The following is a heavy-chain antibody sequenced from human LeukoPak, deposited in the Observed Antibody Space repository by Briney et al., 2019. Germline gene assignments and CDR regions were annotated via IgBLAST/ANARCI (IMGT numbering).Heavy chain of an antibody. D-gene: IGHD3-3*01. CDR3: ARAGPYDFWSTQNYMDV. CDR1: GGSFSGYY. V-gene: IGHV4-34*01. CDR2: INHSGST. Sequence: SSETLSLTCAVYGGSFSGYYWSWIRQPPGKGLEWIGEINHSGSTNYNPSLKSRVTISVDTSKNQFSLKLSSVTAADTAVYYCARAGPYDFWSTQNYMDVWGKGTTVTVSS. J-gene: IGHJ6*03.